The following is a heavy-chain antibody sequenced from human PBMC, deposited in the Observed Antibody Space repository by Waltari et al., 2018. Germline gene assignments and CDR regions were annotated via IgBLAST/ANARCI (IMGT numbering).Heavy chain of an antibody. Sequence: EVQLVESGGGLVQPGGSLRLSCVASGFTFSGHWVSWLRQAPGKGLEWVANINEDESEKFYADSVKGRFTISRDNAKNSLYLQMNSLRVEDTAYYYCARDMGIYTNYAAYWGQGTLVTVSS. CDR2: INEDESEK. CDR3: ARDMGIYTNYAAY. V-gene: IGHV3-7*01. J-gene: IGHJ4*02. D-gene: IGHD4-4*01. CDR1: GFTFSGHW.